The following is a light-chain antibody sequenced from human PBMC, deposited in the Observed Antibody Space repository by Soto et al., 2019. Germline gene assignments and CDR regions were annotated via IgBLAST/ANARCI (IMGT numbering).Light chain of an antibody. J-gene: IGLJ1*01. CDR2: DVS. CDR3: CSYTSSSTPWV. CDR1: SSDVGGYNY. Sequence: QSVLTQPASVSGSPGQSITISCTGTSSDVGGYNYVSWYQQHPGEAPKLTIYDVSDRPSGVSNRFSASKSGNTASLTISGLQPEDEADYFCCSYTSSSTPWVFRTGTKVTVL. V-gene: IGLV2-14*03.